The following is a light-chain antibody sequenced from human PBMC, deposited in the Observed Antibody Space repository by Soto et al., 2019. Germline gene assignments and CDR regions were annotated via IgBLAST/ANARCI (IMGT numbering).Light chain of an antibody. Sequence: QSALTQPASVSGSPGKSITISCTGTSSDVGAYTFVSWYQQHPDKVPKLMIFDVSRRPSGVSDRFAGSKSGNTSSLTISGLQPEDEADYYCSSYTSSSTHVFGSGPKVTVL. CDR1: SSDVGAYTF. V-gene: IGLV2-14*03. CDR2: DVS. CDR3: SSYTSSSTHV. J-gene: IGLJ1*01.